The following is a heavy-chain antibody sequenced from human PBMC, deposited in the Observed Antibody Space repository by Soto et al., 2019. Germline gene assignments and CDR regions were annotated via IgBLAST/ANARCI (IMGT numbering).Heavy chain of an antibody. V-gene: IGHV1-18*01. J-gene: IGHJ4*02. CDR3: ARDVIPFDGSGGSHLDY. CDR2: ISAYNGNT. Sequence: ASVTVSCKASGYTFTSYGISWVRQAPGQGLEWMGWISAYNGNTNYAQKLQGRVTMTTDTSTSTAYMELRSLRSDDTAVYYCARDVIPFDGSGGSHLDYWGQGTLGTVSS. D-gene: IGHD3-10*01. CDR1: GYTFTSYG.